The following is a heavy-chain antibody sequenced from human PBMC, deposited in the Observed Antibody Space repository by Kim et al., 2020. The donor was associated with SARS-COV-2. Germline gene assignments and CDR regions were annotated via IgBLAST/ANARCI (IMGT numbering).Heavy chain of an antibody. V-gene: IGHV1-2*06. CDR1: GYTFTGYY. CDR3: AREKGRYSYGRSSGWSRRELDY. D-gene: IGHD6-19*01. CDR2: INPNSGGT. J-gene: IGHJ4*02. Sequence: ASVKVSCKASGYTFTGYYMHWVRQAPGQGLEWMGRINPNSGGTNYAQKFQGRVTMTRDTSISTAYMELSRLRSDDTAVYYCAREKGRYSYGRSSGWSRRELDYWGQGTLVTVSS.